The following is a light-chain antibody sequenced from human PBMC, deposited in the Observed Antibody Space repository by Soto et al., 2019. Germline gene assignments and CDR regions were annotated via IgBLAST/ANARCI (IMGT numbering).Light chain of an antibody. CDR3: QHYDLRPPNT. V-gene: IGKV3-15*01. J-gene: IGKJ2*01. CDR1: QSISSN. Sequence: IVMTQSPATLSVSPGDRATLSCRASQSISSNLAWYQQKPGHAPRLLIYSASTRATDIPSRFSGSGSGTEFTLTISSLQSEDFAVYFGQHYDLRPPNTFGQGTKLEIK. CDR2: SAS.